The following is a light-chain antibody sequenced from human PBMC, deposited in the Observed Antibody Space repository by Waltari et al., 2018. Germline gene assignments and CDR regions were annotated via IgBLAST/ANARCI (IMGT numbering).Light chain of an antibody. CDR1: SSDVGTYQF. CDR3: NSYTTSGTVV. J-gene: IGLJ2*01. CDR2: DAT. Sequence: QSALTQPASVSGSPGQSIPIPCTGTSSDVGTYQFVSWYHQHPGKVPNLIIYDATDRPSGVSSRFSGSKSGNTASLTISGLQAEDEGDYYCNSYTTSGTVVFGGGTKLTVL. V-gene: IGLV2-14*03.